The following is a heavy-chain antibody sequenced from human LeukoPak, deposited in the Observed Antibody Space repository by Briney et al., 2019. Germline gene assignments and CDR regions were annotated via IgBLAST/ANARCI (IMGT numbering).Heavy chain of an antibody. CDR2: IYYSGST. CDR3: ARVDPRYYYYYMDV. Sequence: SETLSLTCTVSGGSISSSSYYWGWIRQPPGKGLEWIGSIYYSGSTYYNPSLKSRVTISVDTSKNQFSLKLSSVTAADTAVYYCARVDPRYYYYYMDVWGKGTTVTVFS. CDR1: GGSISSSSYY. J-gene: IGHJ6*03. V-gene: IGHV4-39*07.